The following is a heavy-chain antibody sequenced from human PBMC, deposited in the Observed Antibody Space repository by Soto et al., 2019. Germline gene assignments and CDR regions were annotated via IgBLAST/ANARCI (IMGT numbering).Heavy chain of an antibody. CDR1: GFTFSSYG. Sequence: QVQLVESGGGVVQPGRSLRLSCAASGFTFSSYGMHWVRQAPGKGLEWVAVIWYDGSNKYYADSVKGRFTISRDNSKNTLYLQMNSLRAEDTAVYYCASAGYCSSTSCYLVYYWGQGTLVTVSS. V-gene: IGHV3-33*01. D-gene: IGHD2-2*01. CDR3: ASAGYCSSTSCYLVYY. CDR2: IWYDGSNK. J-gene: IGHJ4*02.